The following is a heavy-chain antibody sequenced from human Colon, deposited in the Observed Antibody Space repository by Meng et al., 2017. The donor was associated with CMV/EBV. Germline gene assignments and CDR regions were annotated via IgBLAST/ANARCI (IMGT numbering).Heavy chain of an antibody. Sequence: GESLKISCAASGFTFSSYGMVWVRQAPGKGLEWGAFIQYDGNKKYYADSMKGRFTISRDNFNNTLNLHMDGLRVEDTAVYYCAKEAGGAHYGLDVWGQGTTVTVSS. D-gene: IGHD1-26*01. CDR1: GFTFSSYG. V-gene: IGHV3-30*02. J-gene: IGHJ6*02. CDR3: AKEAGGAHYGLDV. CDR2: IQYDGNKK.